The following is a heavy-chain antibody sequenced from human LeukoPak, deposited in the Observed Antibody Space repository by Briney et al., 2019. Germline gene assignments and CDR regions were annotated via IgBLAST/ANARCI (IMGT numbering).Heavy chain of an antibody. CDR3: ARDRDVLRYFDWLLSYYGMDV. J-gene: IGHJ6*02. CDR2: ISSSSSYI. D-gene: IGHD3-9*01. Sequence: GGSLRLSCAASGFTFSSYSMNWVRQAPGKGLEWVSSISSSSSYIYYADSVKGRFTISRDNAKNSLYLQMNSLRAEDTAVYYCARDRDVLRYFDWLLSYYGMDVWGQGTTVTVSS. V-gene: IGHV3-21*01. CDR1: GFTFSSYS.